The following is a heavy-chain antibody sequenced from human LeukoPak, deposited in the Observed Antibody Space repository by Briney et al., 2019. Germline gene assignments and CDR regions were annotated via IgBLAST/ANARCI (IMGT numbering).Heavy chain of an antibody. V-gene: IGHV4-61*01. CDR3: ARDSSSGYDD. D-gene: IGHD5-12*01. CDR2: IYYSGST. Sequence: SETLSLTCTVSGGSVSSGSYFWSWIRQPPGKRLEWIGYIYYSGSTNYNPSLKSRVTISVDTSKNQFSLELSSVTAADTAVYYCARDSSSGYDDWGQGTLVTVSS. J-gene: IGHJ4*02. CDR1: GGSVSSGSYF.